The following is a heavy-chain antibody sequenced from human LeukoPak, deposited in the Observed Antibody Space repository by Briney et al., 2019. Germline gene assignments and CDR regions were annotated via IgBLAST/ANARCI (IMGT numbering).Heavy chain of an antibody. CDR1: GYNFATYW. CDR3: ARRHGSNWSFDY. J-gene: IGHJ4*02. V-gene: IGHV5-51*01. Sequence: GESLKISCKGSGYNFATYWIGWVRQMPGKGLEWMGIIYPGDSDTTYSPSFQGQVTISADKSIATAYLQWSLRASDTAIYYCARRHGSNWSFDYWGQGTLVTVSS. D-gene: IGHD6-13*01. CDR2: IYPGDSDT.